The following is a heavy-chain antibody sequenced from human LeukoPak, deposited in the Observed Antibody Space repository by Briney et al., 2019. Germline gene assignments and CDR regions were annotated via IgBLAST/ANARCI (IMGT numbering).Heavy chain of an antibody. CDR1: GFTFSLYS. D-gene: IGHD4/OR15-4a*01. J-gene: IGHJ4*02. CDR2: ISNDERST. V-gene: IGHV3-64*02. Sequence: PGGSLRLSCVASGFTFSLYSMHWVRQAPGKGLEYVSAISNDERSTFYADSVKGRFTISRDNSKSTLFLHMDSLRIEDMAVYYCAGEGQIYEYGVRRPFDCWGQGVLVTVSS. CDR3: AGEGQIYEYGVRRPFDC.